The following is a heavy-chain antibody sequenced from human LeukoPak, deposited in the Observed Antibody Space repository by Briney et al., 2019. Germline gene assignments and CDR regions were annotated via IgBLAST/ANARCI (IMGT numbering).Heavy chain of an antibody. D-gene: IGHD1-26*01. V-gene: IGHV3-23*01. CDR1: GFTFSSYA. CDR2: ISGSGGST. Sequence: GGSLRLSCAASGFTFSSYAMSWVRQAPGKGLEWVSAISGSGGSTYYADSVKGRFTISRDNSKDTLYLQMNSLRAEDTAVYYCAKGILGAIPTYYFDYWGQGTLVTVSS. J-gene: IGHJ4*02. CDR3: AKGILGAIPTYYFDY.